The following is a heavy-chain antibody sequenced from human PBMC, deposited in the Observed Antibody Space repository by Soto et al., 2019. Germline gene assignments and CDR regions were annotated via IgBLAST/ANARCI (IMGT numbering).Heavy chain of an antibody. J-gene: IGHJ4*02. D-gene: IGHD3-10*01. CDR2: TSYDGGKN. CDR3: ARVESSGAAKYFIDY. CDR1: GFTFQNYS. V-gene: IGHV3-30*03. Sequence: QVQLVESGGGVVQPGRSLRLSCAASGFTFQNYSMHWVRQAPVKGLEWVAVTSYDGGKNFYADSVKGRFTIYRDNSKNTLYLQMNSLRAGDTAIYYCARVESSGAAKYFIDYWGQGTLVTVSS.